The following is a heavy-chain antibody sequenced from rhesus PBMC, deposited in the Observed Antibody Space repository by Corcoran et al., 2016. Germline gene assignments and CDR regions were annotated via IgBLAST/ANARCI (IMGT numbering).Heavy chain of an antibody. V-gene: IGHV4-65*01. CDR3: ARSHTVTTPLDS. CDR2: IGGSSGTT. J-gene: IGHJ4*01. D-gene: IGHD4-23*01. Sequence: QVQLQESGPGLVKPSETLSLTCAVFGDSISGDKWWSWIRQPPGKGLEWIAYIGGSSGTTYYNSSLKSRVTISTDTSKNQFSLKLSSVTAADTAVYYCARSHTVTTPLDSWGQGVLVTVSS. CDR1: GDSISGDK.